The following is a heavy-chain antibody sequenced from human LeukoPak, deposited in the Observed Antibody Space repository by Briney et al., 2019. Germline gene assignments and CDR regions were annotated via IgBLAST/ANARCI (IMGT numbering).Heavy chain of an antibody. CDR3: AKYIAAAGTPGGDY. CDR1: GFTFSSYG. D-gene: IGHD6-13*01. Sequence: GGSLRLSCAASGFTFSSYGMHWVRQAPGKGLEWVAVISYDGSNKYYADSVKGRFTISRDNSKNALYLQMNSLRAKDTAVYYCAKYIAAAGTPGGDYWGREPWSPSPQ. J-gene: IGHJ4*02. CDR2: ISYDGSNK. V-gene: IGHV3-30*18.